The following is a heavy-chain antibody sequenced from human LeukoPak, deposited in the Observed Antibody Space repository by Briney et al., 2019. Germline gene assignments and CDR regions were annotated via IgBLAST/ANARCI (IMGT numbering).Heavy chain of an antibody. D-gene: IGHD4-23*01. CDR1: GYTFTGYY. V-gene: IGHV1-2*02. CDR2: INPNSGGT. CDR3: ARDLYGGTSATFDY. Sequence: ASVKVSCKASGYTFTGYYMHWVRQAPGQGLEWMGWINPNSGGTYYAQKFQGRVTMTSDTSISTAYMELSRLRSDNTAVYYCARDLYGGTSATFDYWGQGTPVTVSS. J-gene: IGHJ4*02.